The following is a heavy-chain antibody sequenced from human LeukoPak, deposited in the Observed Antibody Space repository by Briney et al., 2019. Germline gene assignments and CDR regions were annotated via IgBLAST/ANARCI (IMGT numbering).Heavy chain of an antibody. Sequence: SETLSLTCTISGGSISNYFWSWIRQPPGKGLEWIGYISYSGSTDHNPSLKSRVTISLDTSKNQFSLKLSSVTAADTAVYYCARGTFDYWGQGTLVTVSS. V-gene: IGHV4-59*01. CDR2: ISYSGST. J-gene: IGHJ4*02. CDR3: ARGTFDY. CDR1: GGSISNYF.